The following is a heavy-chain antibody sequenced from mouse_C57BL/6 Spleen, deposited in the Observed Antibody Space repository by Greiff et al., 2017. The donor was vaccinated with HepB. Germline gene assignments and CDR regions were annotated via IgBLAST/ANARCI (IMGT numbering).Heavy chain of an antibody. D-gene: IGHD3-2*01. CDR2: IDPSDSET. V-gene: IGHV1-52*01. J-gene: IGHJ4*01. CDR3: ATLDSPFMDY. CDR1: GYTFTSYW. Sequence: QVQLQQSGAELVRPGSSVKLSCKASGYTFTSYWMHWVKQRPIQGLEWIGNIDPSDSETHYNQKFKDKATLTVDKSSSTAYMQLSSLTSEDSAVYYCATLDSPFMDYWGQGTSVTVSS.